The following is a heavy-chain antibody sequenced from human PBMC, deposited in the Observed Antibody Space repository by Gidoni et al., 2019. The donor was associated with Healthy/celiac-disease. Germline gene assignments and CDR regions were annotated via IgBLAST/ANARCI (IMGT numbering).Heavy chain of an antibody. J-gene: IGHJ4*02. CDR1: GFPFSSYA. D-gene: IGHD4-4*01. Sequence: EVQLLESGGGLVQPGGSLRLSCAASGFPFSSYAMGWVRQAPGKGLEWVSAISGSGGSTYYADSVKGRFTISRDNSKNTLYLQMNSLRAEDTAVYYCAKDLRVTTPPLCFDYWGQGTLVTVSS. V-gene: IGHV3-23*01. CDR2: ISGSGGST. CDR3: AKDLRVTTPPLCFDY.